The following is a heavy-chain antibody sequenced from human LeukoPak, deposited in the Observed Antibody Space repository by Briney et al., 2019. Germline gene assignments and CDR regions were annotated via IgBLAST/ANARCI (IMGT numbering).Heavy chain of an antibody. CDR1: GGSISSGSYY. V-gene: IGHV4-61*02. Sequence: PSQTLSLTCTVSGGSISSGSYYWSWIRQPAGKGLEWIGRIYTSGSTNYNPSLKSRVTISVDTSKNQFSLKLSSVTAADTAVYYCARVWAYDSSRAIPFDYWGQGTLVTVSS. J-gene: IGHJ4*02. CDR2: IYTSGST. D-gene: IGHD3-22*01. CDR3: ARVWAYDSSRAIPFDY.